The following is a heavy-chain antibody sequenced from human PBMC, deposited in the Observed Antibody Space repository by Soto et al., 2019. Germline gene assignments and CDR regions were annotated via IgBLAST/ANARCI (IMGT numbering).Heavy chain of an antibody. CDR3: ARWGHPAVKAYDI. CDR2: IHYTGDS. D-gene: IGHD2-21*01. CDR1: GASVSNYY. Sequence: QVQLQESGPGLMEPSETLSLTCTVSGASVSNYYWNLVRQPPGKGLEWIGYIHYTGDSKYNPSLKSRVTMSVDTSKNQFSLKMTSVTAADTAVYYCARWGHPAVKAYDIWGQGAMVTVSS. J-gene: IGHJ3*02. V-gene: IGHV4-59*02.